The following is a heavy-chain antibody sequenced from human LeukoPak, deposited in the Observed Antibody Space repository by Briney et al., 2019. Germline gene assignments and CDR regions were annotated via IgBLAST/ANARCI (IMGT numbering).Heavy chain of an antibody. D-gene: IGHD1-14*01. Sequence: SETLSLTCTVSGYSISSGYYWGWIRQPPGKGLEWIGSIYHSGSTYYNPSLKSRVTISVDTSKNQFSLKLSSVTAADTAVYYCARDRKGRMDVWGQGTTVTVSS. CDR2: IYHSGST. CDR3: ARDRKGRMDV. J-gene: IGHJ6*02. CDR1: GYSISSGYY. V-gene: IGHV4-38-2*02.